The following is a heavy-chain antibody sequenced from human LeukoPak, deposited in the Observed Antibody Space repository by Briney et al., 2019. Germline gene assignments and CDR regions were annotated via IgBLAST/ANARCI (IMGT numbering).Heavy chain of an antibody. Sequence: PGGSLRLSCAASGFTVSSNYMNWVCKAPGKGLERVSVIYSCGSTYYADYVKGRFTISRDNSKITLYLQMNSLRAEDTAVYYCARDGPYGSGSTEPYYCMDVWGKGTTVTISS. D-gene: IGHD3-10*01. V-gene: IGHV3-66*01. CDR2: IYSCGST. CDR3: ARDGPYGSGSTEPYYCMDV. CDR1: GFTVSSNY. J-gene: IGHJ6*03.